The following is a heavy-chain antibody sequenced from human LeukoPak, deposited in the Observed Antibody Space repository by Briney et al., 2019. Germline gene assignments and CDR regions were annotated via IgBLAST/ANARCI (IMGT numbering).Heavy chain of an antibody. CDR1: EFTFSNAW. D-gene: IGHD4-17*01. J-gene: IGHJ4*02. Sequence: GGSLRLSCAASEFTFSNAWMSWVRQAPGKGLEWGGRIKSKTDGGTTDYAAPVKGRFTIARDDSKNTRYPQMNSLKTEDTAVYYCTTDFWRWSYGDYNLYWRQGTLVTVSS. CDR2: IKSKTDGGTT. CDR3: TTDFWRWSYGDYNLY. V-gene: IGHV3-15*01.